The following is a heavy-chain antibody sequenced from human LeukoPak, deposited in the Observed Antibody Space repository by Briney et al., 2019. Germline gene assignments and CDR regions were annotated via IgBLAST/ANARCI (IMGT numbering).Heavy chain of an antibody. J-gene: IGHJ4*02. V-gene: IGHV3-9*01. CDR2: ISWNSGSI. CDR3: ALDDRDGYF. D-gene: IGHD5-24*01. Sequence: PGGSLRLSCAASGFTFDDYAMHWVRQAPGKGLEWVSGISWNSGSIGYADSVKGRFTISRDNAKNSLYLQMNSLRAEDTALYYCALDDRDGYFWGQGTLVTVSS. CDR1: GFTFDDYA.